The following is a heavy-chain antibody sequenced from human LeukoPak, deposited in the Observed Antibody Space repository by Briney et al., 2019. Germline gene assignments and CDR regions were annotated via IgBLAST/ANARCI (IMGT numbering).Heavy chain of an antibody. D-gene: IGHD3-22*01. CDR1: GGSISSSSYY. V-gene: IGHV4-39*01. J-gene: IGHJ4*02. CDR2: IYYSGST. CDR3: ARAMMVVVRYFDY. Sequence: SETLSLTCTVSGGSISSSSYYWGWIRQPPGKGLEWIGSIYYSGSTYYNPSLKSRVTISVDTSKNQFSLKLSSVTAADTAVYYCARAMMVVVRYFDYWGQGTLVTVSS.